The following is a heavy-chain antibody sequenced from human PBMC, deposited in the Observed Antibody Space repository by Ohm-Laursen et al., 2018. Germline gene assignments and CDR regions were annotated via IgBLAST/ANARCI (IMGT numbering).Heavy chain of an antibody. CDR2: ISGSGGST. Sequence: PRLSCSASGFTFSSYAMSWVRQAPGKGLEWVSAISGSGGSTYYADSVKGRFTISRDNSKNTLYLQMNSLRAEDTAVYYCAKGTPAALLAYWGQGTLVTVSS. V-gene: IGHV3-23*01. CDR1: GFTFSSYA. CDR3: AKGTPAALLAY. D-gene: IGHD6-13*01. J-gene: IGHJ4*02.